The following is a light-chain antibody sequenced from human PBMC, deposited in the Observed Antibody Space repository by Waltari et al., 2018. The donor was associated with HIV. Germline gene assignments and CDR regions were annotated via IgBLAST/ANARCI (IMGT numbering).Light chain of an antibody. J-gene: IGLJ3*02. V-gene: IGLV2-23*01. CDR2: DDS. Sequence: QSALTQPASVSGSLGQSITISCTSASTTVGSYSLVSWYQNRPGQAPTLIIYDDSKRPLGISSRFSGSKSGNTASLTISGLQSEDEADYYCCSYGGDDTLVFGGGTKVTAL. CDR1: STTVGSYSL. CDR3: CSYGGDDTLV.